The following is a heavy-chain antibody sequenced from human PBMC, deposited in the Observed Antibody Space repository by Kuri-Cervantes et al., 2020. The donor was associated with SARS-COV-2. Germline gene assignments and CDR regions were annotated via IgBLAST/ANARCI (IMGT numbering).Heavy chain of an antibody. CDR3: ARELSSWPFDY. V-gene: IGHV3-23*01. D-gene: IGHD6-13*01. Sequence: GESLKISCAASGFTFSSYAMSWVRQAPGKGLEWVSAISGSGGSTYYADSVKGRFTISRDNSKNTLYLQMNSLRAEDTAVYYCARELSSWPFDYWGQGALVTVSS. CDR2: ISGSGGST. CDR1: GFTFSSYA. J-gene: IGHJ4*02.